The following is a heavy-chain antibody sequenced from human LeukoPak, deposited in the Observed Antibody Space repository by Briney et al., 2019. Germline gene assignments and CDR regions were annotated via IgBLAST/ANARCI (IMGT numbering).Heavy chain of an antibody. CDR3: AKRYISWYLDY. J-gene: IGHJ4*02. CDR2: ISGSGSST. Sequence: GGSLRLSCAASGFTVSSNYMSWVRQAPGKGLEWVSAISGSGSSTYYADSVKGRFTISRDNSKNTVTLQLNSLRAEDTAVYYCAKRYISWYLDYWGQGTLVTVSS. CDR1: GFTVSSNY. D-gene: IGHD4-23*01. V-gene: IGHV3-23*01.